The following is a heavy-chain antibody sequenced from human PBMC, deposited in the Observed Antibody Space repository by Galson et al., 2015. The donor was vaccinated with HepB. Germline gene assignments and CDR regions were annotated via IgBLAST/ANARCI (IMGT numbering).Heavy chain of an antibody. D-gene: IGHD2-2*01. V-gene: IGHV1-3*01. J-gene: IGHJ6*03. CDR3: ARWLGHCSSTSCYTGYMDV. CDR2: INAGNGNT. Sequence: SVKVSCKASGYTFTSYAMHWVRQAPGQRLEWMGWINAGNGNTKYSQKFQGRVTITRDTSASTAYMELSSLRYEDTAVYYCARWLGHCSSTSCYTGYMDVWGKGTTVTVSS. CDR1: GYTFTSYA.